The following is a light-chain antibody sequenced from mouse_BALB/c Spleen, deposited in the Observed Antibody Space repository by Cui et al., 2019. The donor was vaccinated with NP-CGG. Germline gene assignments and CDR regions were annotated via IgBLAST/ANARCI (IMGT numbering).Light chain of an antibody. Sequence: QAVVTQESALTTSPGEKVTLTCRSNTGAVTTSNYANWVQEKPDHLFTGLIGGTNNRAPGVPARFSGSLSGDKAALTITGAQTEDEAIYFCALWYSNHWVFGGGTKLTVL. CDR2: GTN. J-gene: IGLJ1*01. V-gene: IGLV1*01. CDR3: ALWYSNHWV. CDR1: TGAVTTSNY.